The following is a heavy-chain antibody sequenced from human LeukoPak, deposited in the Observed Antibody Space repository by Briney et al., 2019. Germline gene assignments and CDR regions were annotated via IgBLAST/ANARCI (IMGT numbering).Heavy chain of an antibody. CDR2: INHSGST. Sequence: SETLSLTCAVYGGSFSGYYWSWIRQPPGKGLEWIGEINHSGSTNYNPSIKSRVTISVDTSKNQLSLKLSSVTAADTAVYYCASDLGYCSSTSCYGYFDYWGQGTLVTVSS. J-gene: IGHJ4*02. D-gene: IGHD2-2*01. CDR1: GGSFSGYY. CDR3: ASDLGYCSSTSCYGYFDY. V-gene: IGHV4-34*01.